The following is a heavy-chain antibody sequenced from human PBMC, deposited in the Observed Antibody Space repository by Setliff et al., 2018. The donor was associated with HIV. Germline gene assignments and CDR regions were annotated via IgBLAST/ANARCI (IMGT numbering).Heavy chain of an antibody. D-gene: IGHD3-9*01. V-gene: IGHV4-34*01. CDR2: INHSGST. J-gene: IGHJ4*02. Sequence: SETLSLTCAVYGGSFSGYFWSWIRQPPGKGLEWIGEINHSGSTNYNPSLTSRVAISVDTSKNQFSLKLSSVTAAATAVYYCARGRTYFDWLLYGDYWGQGTLVTVSS. CDR3: ARGRTYFDWLLYGDY. CDR1: GGSFSGYF.